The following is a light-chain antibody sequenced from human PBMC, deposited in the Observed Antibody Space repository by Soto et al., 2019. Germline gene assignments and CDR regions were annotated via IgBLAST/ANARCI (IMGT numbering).Light chain of an antibody. CDR2: GAS. CDR3: QKYNIGPLT. CDR1: QSVSSSY. J-gene: IGKJ4*01. Sequence: EIVLTQSPGTLSLSPGERATLSCRASQSVSSSYLAWYQQKPGQAPRLLIYGASSRATGIPDRFSGSGSGTDFTLTISRLEPEDFAVYYCQKYNIGPLTFGGGTKVEIK. V-gene: IGKV3-20*01.